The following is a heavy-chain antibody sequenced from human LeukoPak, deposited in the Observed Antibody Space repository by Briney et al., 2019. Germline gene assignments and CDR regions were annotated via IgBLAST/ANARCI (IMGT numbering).Heavy chain of an antibody. J-gene: IGHJ4*02. D-gene: IGHD3-9*01. V-gene: IGHV3-23*01. Sequence: PGGSLRLSCAASGFTFSSYAMSWVRQAPGKGLEWVSAISGSGGSTYYADSVKGRFTISRDNSKNTLYLQITGLRAEDTARYYCAKDKTIYDPFDYWGQGTLVTVSS. CDR1: GFTFSSYA. CDR2: ISGSGGST. CDR3: AKDKTIYDPFDY.